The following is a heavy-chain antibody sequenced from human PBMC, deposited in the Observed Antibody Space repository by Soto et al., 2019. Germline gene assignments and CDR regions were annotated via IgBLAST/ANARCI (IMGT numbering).Heavy chain of an antibody. CDR2: ISWNSGGI. D-gene: IGHD2-15*01. Sequence: GGSLRLSCVASGFNFDDYAMHWVRQVPGEGLEWVSGISWNSGGIGYADSVKGRFTISRDNAKNSLYLQMNTLRAEDTALYYCAKDIGYCSASICYALDYWGQRLLVTVSS. CDR1: GFNFDDYA. CDR3: AKDIGYCSASICYALDY. J-gene: IGHJ4*02. V-gene: IGHV3-9*01.